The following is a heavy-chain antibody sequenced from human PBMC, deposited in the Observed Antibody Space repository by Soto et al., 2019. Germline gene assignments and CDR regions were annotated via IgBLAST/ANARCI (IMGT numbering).Heavy chain of an antibody. D-gene: IGHD4-17*01. V-gene: IGHV1-69*12. CDR2: IIPIFGTA. J-gene: IGHJ4*02. CDR3: ASTNNDYGDLQLDY. CDR1: GGTFSSYA. Sequence: QVQLVQSGAEVKKPGSSVKVSCKASGGTFSSYAISWVRQAPGQGLEWMGGIIPIFGTANYAQKFQGRVTIPADESTTTAYMELSSLRSEDTAVYYCASTNNDYGDLQLDYWGQGTLVTDSS.